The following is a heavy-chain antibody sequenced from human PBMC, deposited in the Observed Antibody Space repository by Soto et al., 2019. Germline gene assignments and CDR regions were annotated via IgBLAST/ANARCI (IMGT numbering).Heavy chain of an antibody. CDR1: GYTFTSYG. CDR2: ISAYNGNT. D-gene: IGHD5-18*01. CDR3: ARVPRGELWSHKTYCYYYMDV. V-gene: IGHV1-18*01. Sequence: QVQLVQSGAEVKKPGASVKVSCKASGYTFTSYGISWVRQAPGQGLEWMGWISAYNGNTNYAQKLQGRVTMTTDTSTSTAYMELRSLRSDDTAVYYCARVPRGELWSHKTYCYYYMDVWGKGTTVTVSS. J-gene: IGHJ6*03.